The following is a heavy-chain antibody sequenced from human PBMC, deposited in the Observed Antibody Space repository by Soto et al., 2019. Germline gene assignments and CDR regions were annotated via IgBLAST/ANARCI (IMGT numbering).Heavy chain of an antibody. D-gene: IGHD5-18*01. CDR1: GGTFSSYT. Sequence: GASVKVSCKASGGTFSSYTISWVRHAPGQGLEWMGRIIPILGIANYAQKFQGRVTITADKSTSTAYMELSSLRSEDTAVYYCARWAAIADYFDYWGQGTLVTVS. CDR2: IIPILGIA. J-gene: IGHJ4*02. V-gene: IGHV1-69*02. CDR3: ARWAAIADYFDY.